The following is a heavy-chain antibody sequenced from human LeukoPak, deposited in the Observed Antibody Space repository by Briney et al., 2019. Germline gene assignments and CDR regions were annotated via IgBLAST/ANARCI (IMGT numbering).Heavy chain of an antibody. V-gene: IGHV4-59*01. CDR1: GGSFSSYY. D-gene: IGHD3-10*01. Sequence: SETLSLTCTVSGGSFSSYYWRWIRQPPGKGLEWIGYIYYSGSTNYNPSLKSRVTISVDTSKNQFSLKLSSVTAADTAVYYCASGAPFETYFEYWGQGTLVTVSS. J-gene: IGHJ4*02. CDR2: IYYSGST. CDR3: ASGAPFETYFEY.